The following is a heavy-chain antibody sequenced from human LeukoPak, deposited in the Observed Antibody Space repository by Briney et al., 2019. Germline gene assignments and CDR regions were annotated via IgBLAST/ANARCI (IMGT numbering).Heavy chain of an antibody. V-gene: IGHV1-69*04. J-gene: IGHJ4*02. D-gene: IGHD3-10*01. CDR3: ARDMGFVDYYGSGSPFDY. CDR2: IIPILGIA. CDR1: GGTFSSYA. Sequence: GASVKVSCKASGGTFSSYAISWVRQAPGQGLEWMGRIIPILGIANYAQKFQGRVTITADKSTSTAYMELSSLRSEDTAVYHCARDMGFVDYYGSGSPFDYWGQGTLVTVSS.